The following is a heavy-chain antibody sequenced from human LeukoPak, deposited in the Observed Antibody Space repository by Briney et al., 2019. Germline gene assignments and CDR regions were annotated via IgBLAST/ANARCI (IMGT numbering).Heavy chain of an antibody. V-gene: IGHV4-30-2*01. CDR1: GGAISSGGYS. Sequence: SQTLSLTCAVSGGAISSGGYSWSWIRQPPVKGLEWIGYIYHSGSTYYNPSLKSRVTISVDRSKNQFSLKLSSVTAADTAVYYRARTGPMEGWFDPWGQGTLVTVSS. CDR2: IYHSGST. CDR3: ARTGPMEGWFDP. D-gene: IGHD3-10*01. J-gene: IGHJ5*02.